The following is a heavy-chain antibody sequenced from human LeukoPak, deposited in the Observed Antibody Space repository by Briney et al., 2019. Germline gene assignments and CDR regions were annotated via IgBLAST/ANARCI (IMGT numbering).Heavy chain of an antibody. CDR1: GGSISSSSYY. V-gene: IGHV4-39*07. Sequence: ASETLSLTCTVSGGSISSSSYYWGWIRQPPGKGLEWIGEINHSGSTNYNPSLKSRVTISVDTSKNQFSLKLSSVTAADTAVYYCATSNLDCSSTSCYVGYWGQGTLVTVSS. J-gene: IGHJ4*02. CDR3: ATSNLDCSSTSCYVGY. CDR2: INHSGST. D-gene: IGHD2-2*01.